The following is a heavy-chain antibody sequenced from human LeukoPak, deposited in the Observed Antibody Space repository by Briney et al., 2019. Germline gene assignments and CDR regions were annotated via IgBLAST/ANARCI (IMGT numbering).Heavy chain of an antibody. CDR1: GFTFSSYS. CDR3: ARAEWEPLFDY. V-gene: IGHV3-48*04. D-gene: IGHD1-26*01. Sequence: PGGSLRLSCAASGFTFSSYSMNWVRQAPGKGLEWVSYISSSSSTIYYADSVKGRLTISRDNAKNSLYLQMNSLRAEDTAVYYCARAEWEPLFDYWGQGTLVTVSS. J-gene: IGHJ4*02. CDR2: ISSSSSTI.